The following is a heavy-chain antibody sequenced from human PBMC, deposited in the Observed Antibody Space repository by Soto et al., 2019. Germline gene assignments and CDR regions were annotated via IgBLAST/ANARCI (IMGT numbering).Heavy chain of an antibody. D-gene: IGHD3-9*01. CDR3: ARGGQLRYLDWLLDY. CDR2: INPSGGGT. J-gene: IGHJ4*02. Sequence: QVQLVQSGAEVKKPGASVKVSCKASGYTFTSYYMHCVRQAPGQGLEWMGIINPSGGGTSYAQKFQGRVTMIRDTSTSTVYMELSSLRSEDTAVYYCARGGQLRYLDWLLDYWGQGTLVTVSS. CDR1: GYTFTSYY. V-gene: IGHV1-46*03.